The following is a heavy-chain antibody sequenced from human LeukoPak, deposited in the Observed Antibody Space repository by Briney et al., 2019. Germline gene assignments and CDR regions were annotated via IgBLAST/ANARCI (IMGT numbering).Heavy chain of an antibody. CDR2: MNPNSGNT. CDR3: AKGVRTARGDRFDP. D-gene: IGHD2-21*02. J-gene: IGHJ5*02. CDR1: GYTFTSYD. Sequence: GASVKVSCKASGYTFTSYDINWVRQATGQGLEWMGWMNPNSGNTGYAQKFQGRVTMTRNTSISTAYMELSSLRSEDTAVYYCAKGVRTARGDRFDPWGQGTLVTVSS. V-gene: IGHV1-8*01.